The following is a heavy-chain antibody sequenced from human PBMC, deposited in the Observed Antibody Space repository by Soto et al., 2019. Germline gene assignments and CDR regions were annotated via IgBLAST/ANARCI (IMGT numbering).Heavy chain of an antibody. CDR3: ARDKYSSSRGRNYYYYGMDV. CDR2: IWYDGSNK. V-gene: IGHV3-33*01. D-gene: IGHD6-6*01. Sequence: GGSLRLSCAASGFTFSSYGMHWVRQAPGKGLEWVAVIWYDGSNKYYADSVKGRFTISRDNSKNTLYLQMNSLRAEDTAVYYCARDKYSSSRGRNYYYYGMDVWGQGTTVTVSS. J-gene: IGHJ6*02. CDR1: GFTFSSYG.